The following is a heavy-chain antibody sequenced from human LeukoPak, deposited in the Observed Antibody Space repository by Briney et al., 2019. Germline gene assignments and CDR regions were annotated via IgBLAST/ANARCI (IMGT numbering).Heavy chain of an antibody. CDR2: IKEDGSDK. V-gene: IGHV3-7*03. CDR1: GFTFSNYW. J-gene: IGHJ4*02. CDR3: AKDRTGQAY. Sequence: PGGSLRLSCAASGFTFSNYWMSWVRQTPGKGLEWVANIKEDGSDKYYVDSLKGRFTISRDNAKNSLYLQTNSLRAEDTVVYYCAKDRTGQAYWGQGTLVTVSS. D-gene: IGHD3-10*01.